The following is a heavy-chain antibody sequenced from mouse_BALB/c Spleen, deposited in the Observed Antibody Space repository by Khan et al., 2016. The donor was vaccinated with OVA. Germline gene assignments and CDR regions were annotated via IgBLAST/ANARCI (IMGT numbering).Heavy chain of an antibody. D-gene: IGHD2-14*01. CDR1: GYTFTTYT. V-gene: IGHV1-4*01. CDR2: INPSNGYT. Sequence: VQLQESGAELARPGASVKMSCKASGYTFTTYTMHWVKQRPGQGLEWIGYINPSNGYTNYNQKFKDKSTLTADNSSSTAYMQLSSLTSDYSAVYYCAREGAYYRSDGWFSYWGQGTLVTVSA. J-gene: IGHJ3*01. CDR3: AREGAYYRSDGWFSY.